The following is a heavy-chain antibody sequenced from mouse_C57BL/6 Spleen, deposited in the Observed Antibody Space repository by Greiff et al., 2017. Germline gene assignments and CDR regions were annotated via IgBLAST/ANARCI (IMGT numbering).Heavy chain of an antibody. CDR2: IYPRSGNT. V-gene: IGHV1-81*01. Sequence: VQLQQSGAELARPGASVKLSCKASGYTFTSYGISWVKQRTGQGLEWIGEIYPRSGNTYYNEKFKGKATLTADKSSSTAYMELRSLTSEDSAVCFCAPHYYGSSYWYFDVWGTGTTVTVSS. CDR1: GYTFTSYG. CDR3: APHYYGSSYWYFDV. D-gene: IGHD1-1*01. J-gene: IGHJ1*03.